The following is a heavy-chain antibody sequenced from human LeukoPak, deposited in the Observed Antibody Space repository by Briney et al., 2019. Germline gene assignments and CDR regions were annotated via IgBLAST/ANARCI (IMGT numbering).Heavy chain of an antibody. Sequence: GGSLRLSCAASGFTFSSYAMSWVRQAPGKGLEWVSAISGSGGSTYYADSVKGRFTISRDNSKNTLYLQMNSLRAEDTAVYYCATSRSGSGWVFDYWGRGTLVTVSS. CDR1: GFTFSSYA. V-gene: IGHV3-23*01. CDR3: ATSRSGSGWVFDY. D-gene: IGHD6-19*01. J-gene: IGHJ4*02. CDR2: ISGSGGST.